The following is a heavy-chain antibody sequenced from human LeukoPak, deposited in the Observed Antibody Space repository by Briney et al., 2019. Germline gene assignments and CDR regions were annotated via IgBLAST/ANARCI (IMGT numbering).Heavy chain of an antibody. CDR2: ISYDGSNK. V-gene: IGHV3-30*03. CDR1: GFTFSSYG. D-gene: IGHD4/OR15-4a*01. Sequence: GGSLRLSCAASGFTFSSYGMHWVRQAPGKGLEWVAVISYDGSNKYYADSVKGRFTISRDNSKNTVYLQMNSLRAEDTAVFYCAREEYDYALGALDVWGQRTTVSVSS. J-gene: IGHJ6*02. CDR3: AREEYDYALGALDV.